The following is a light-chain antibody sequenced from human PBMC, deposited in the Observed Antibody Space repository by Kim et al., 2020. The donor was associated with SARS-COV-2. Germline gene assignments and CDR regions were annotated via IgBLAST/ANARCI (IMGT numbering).Light chain of an antibody. CDR3: QNYGSSPWT. Sequence: TSVGDWVTITCRASQSIGTHLNWYQQKPGKAPKLLISVASSLQSGVPSRFSGSGSGTDFTLIISRLEPEDFAIYYCQNYGSSPWTFGQGTKVDIK. CDR2: VAS. J-gene: IGKJ1*01. CDR1: QSIGTH. V-gene: IGKV1-39*02.